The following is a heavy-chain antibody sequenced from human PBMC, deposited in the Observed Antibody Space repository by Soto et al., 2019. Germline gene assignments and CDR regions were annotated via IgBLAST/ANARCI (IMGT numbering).Heavy chain of an antibody. CDR1: GYSFTSHW. J-gene: IGHJ6*02. V-gene: IGHV5-51*01. Sequence: PGESLKISCKGSGYSFTSHWIGWVLQMPGRGLEWMGIIYPGDSDTRYSPSFQGQVTISADKSIGTAYLQWNSLRASDTAMYYCARLDYHDFWSGFSFLKKTVIYNPKDYYYCGMDGWGHGTTVIVSS. CDR2: IYPGDSDT. D-gene: IGHD3-3*01. CDR3: ARLDYHDFWSGFSFLKKTVIYNPKDYYYCGMDG.